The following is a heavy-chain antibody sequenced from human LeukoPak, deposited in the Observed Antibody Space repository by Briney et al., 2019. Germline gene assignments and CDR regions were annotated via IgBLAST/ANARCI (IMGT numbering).Heavy chain of an antibody. Sequence: SDTLSLTYAVYGWSFSRYYLIWMRQPPGKALEWIGEINHSGSTNYNPSLPSRVTISVDTSKNQFSLKLSSVTAADTAVYYCAREGCSSTSCYTNFDYWGQGTLVTVSS. CDR3: AREGCSSTSCYTNFDY. V-gene: IGHV4-34*01. J-gene: IGHJ4*02. D-gene: IGHD2-2*02. CDR2: INHSGST. CDR1: GWSFSRYY.